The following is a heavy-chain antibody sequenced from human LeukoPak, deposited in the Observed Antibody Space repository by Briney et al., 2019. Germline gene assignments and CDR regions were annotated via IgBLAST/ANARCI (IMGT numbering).Heavy chain of an antibody. CDR1: GFTFSDYY. CDR3: ARWTTVTTGVDY. D-gene: IGHD4-17*01. CDR2: ISSSGSTI. J-gene: IGHJ4*02. V-gene: IGHV3-11*04. Sequence: GGSLRLSCAASGFTFSDYYMSWIRQAPGKGLEWVSYISSSGSTIYYADSVKGRFTISRDNSKNTLYLQMNSLRAEDTAVYYCARWTTVTTGVDYWGQGTLVTVSS.